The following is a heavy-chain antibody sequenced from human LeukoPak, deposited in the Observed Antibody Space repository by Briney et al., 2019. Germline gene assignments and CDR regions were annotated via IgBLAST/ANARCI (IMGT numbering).Heavy chain of an antibody. CDR2: INPNSGGT. V-gene: IGHV1-2*02. CDR1: GYTFTGYY. CDR3: AREKGVMQQQKKRGAFDI. Sequence: ASVKVSCKASGYTFTGYYLHWVRQAPGQGLQWMGWINPNSGGTNYAQKFQGRVTMTRDTSISTAYMELSRLRSDDTAVYYCAREKGVMQQQKKRGAFDIWGQGTMVTVSS. J-gene: IGHJ3*02. D-gene: IGHD6-13*01.